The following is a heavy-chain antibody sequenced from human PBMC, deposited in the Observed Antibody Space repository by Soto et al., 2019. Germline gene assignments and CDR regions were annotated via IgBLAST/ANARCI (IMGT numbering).Heavy chain of an antibody. Sequence: QVQLVKSGAEVKKPGASVKVSCKASGYTCTSYGISWVRQAPGQGLEWMGWISAYNGNTNYAQKLQGRGTMTTDTSTSTAYMELRSLRSEDTAVYYCTYSTMAGSFEYWGQGTLVTVSS. CDR1: GYTCTSYG. CDR2: ISAYNGNT. CDR3: TYSTMAGSFEY. J-gene: IGHJ4*02. D-gene: IGHD6-19*01. V-gene: IGHV1-18*01.